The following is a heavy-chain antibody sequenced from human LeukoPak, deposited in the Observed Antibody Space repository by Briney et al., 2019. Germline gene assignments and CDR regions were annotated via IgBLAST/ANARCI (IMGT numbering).Heavy chain of an antibody. J-gene: IGHJ4*02. CDR2: ISGSGGST. CDR1: GFTFSSYA. D-gene: IGHD2-15*01. V-gene: IGHV3-23*01. Sequence: PGGSLRLSCAASGFTFSSYAMSWVRQAPGKGLEWVSAISGSGGSTYYADSVKGRFTISRDNSKNTLYLQMNSLRAEDTAVYYCAKASRGVVAATKLPPFDYWGQGTLVTVSS. CDR3: AKASRGVVAATKLPPFDY.